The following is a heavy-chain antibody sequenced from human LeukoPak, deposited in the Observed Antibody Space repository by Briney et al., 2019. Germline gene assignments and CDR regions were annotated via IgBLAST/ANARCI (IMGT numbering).Heavy chain of an antibody. CDR1: GYSFTNYW. J-gene: IGHJ3*02. CDR2: IYPGDSDT. CDR3: GEAHRLAGAGSGDAFGI. Sequence: GESLKISCKASGYSFTNYWIGWVRQMPGKGLEWMGIIYPGDSDTRYTPSFQGQVTISADKSISTASLQWGRPKGSDPALNFCGEAHRLAGAGSGDAFGILGQGKKV. D-gene: IGHD6-13*01. V-gene: IGHV5-51*01.